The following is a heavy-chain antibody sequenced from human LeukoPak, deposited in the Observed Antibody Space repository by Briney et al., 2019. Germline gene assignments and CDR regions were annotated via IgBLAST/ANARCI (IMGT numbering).Heavy chain of an antibody. V-gene: IGHV1-18*01. CDR1: GYTFTSYG. CDR2: ISAYNGNT. Sequence: AASVKVSCKASGYTFTSYGISWVRQAPGQGLEWMGWISAYNGNTNYAQKLQGRVTMTTDTSTSTAYMELRSLRSVDTAVYYCARNTSGSYASYFEYWGQGPLANVSS. D-gene: IGHD1-26*01. CDR3: ARNTSGSYASYFEY. J-gene: IGHJ4*02.